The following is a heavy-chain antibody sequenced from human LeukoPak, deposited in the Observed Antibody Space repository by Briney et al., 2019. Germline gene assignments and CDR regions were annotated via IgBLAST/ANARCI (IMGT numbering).Heavy chain of an antibody. J-gene: IGHJ4*02. CDR3: ARTML. CDR2: ISGSSSYI. D-gene: IGHD2-8*01. Sequence: GGSLRLSCAASGFTVSSNYMSWVRQAPGKGLEWVSSISGSSSYILYADSVKGRFTISRDNAKHSLYLQMNSLRAEDTAVYYCARTMLWGQGTLVTVSS. CDR1: GFTVSSNY. V-gene: IGHV3-21*01.